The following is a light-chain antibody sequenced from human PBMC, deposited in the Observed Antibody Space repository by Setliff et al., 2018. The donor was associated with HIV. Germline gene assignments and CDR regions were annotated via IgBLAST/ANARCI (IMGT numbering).Light chain of an antibody. V-gene: IGLV2-14*01. CDR3: SSFTNTYALDV. CDR1: SSDVGGYNY. J-gene: IGLJ1*01. CDR2: EVS. Sequence: QSVLTQPASVSGSPGQSITISCTGTSSDVGGYNYVSWFQQHPGKAPKLLIYEVSNRPSGVSYRLSGSKSGNTASLTISGLQAEDEAHYYCSSFTNTYALDVFGTGTKVTVL.